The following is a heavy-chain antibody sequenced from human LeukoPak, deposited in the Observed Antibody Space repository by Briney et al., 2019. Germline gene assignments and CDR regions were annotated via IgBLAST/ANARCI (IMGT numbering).Heavy chain of an antibody. D-gene: IGHD6-19*01. CDR3: ARSGWYGDY. J-gene: IGHJ4*02. CDR2: ISGSGGST. V-gene: IGHV3-23*01. Sequence: GGPLRLSCAASGFTFSDYEMNWVRQAPGKGLERVSAISGSGGSTYYADSVKGRFTISRDNSKNTLYLQMNSLRAEDTAVYYCARSGWYGDYWGQGTLVTVSS. CDR1: GFTFSDYE.